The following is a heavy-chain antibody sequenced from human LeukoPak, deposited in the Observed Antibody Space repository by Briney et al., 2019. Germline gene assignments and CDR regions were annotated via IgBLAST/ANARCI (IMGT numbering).Heavy chain of an antibody. CDR3: ARHIGYGGNQYFDY. CDR2: IYYSGST. D-gene: IGHD4-23*01. Sequence: PSETLSLTCTVSGGFISSSSYYWGWIRQPPGKGLEWIGSIYYSGSTYYNPSLKSRVTISVDTSKNQFSLELSSVTAADTAVYYCARHIGYGGNQYFDYWGQGTLVTVSS. J-gene: IGHJ4*02. V-gene: IGHV4-39*01. CDR1: GGFISSSSYY.